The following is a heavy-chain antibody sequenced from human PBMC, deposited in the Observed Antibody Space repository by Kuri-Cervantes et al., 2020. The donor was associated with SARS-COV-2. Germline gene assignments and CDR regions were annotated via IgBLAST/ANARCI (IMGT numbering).Heavy chain of an antibody. Sequence: GGSLRLSCAASGFTFDDYGMSWVRQAPGQGLEWVSGISWSGGSTGYADSVKGRFTISSDNSKNTLYLKMNSLRAEDTAVYYCATARHDYGDYANAGWYFDLWGRGTLVTVSS. D-gene: IGHD4-17*01. CDR2: ISWSGGST. V-gene: IGHV3-20*04. CDR1: GFTFDDYG. J-gene: IGHJ2*01. CDR3: ATARHDYGDYANAGWYFDL.